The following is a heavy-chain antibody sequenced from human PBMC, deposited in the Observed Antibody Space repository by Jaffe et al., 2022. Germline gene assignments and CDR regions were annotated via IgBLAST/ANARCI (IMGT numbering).Heavy chain of an antibody. CDR2: INPNSGGT. CDR1: GYTFTGYY. J-gene: IGHJ5*02. V-gene: IGHV1-2*02. D-gene: IGHD3-10*01. CDR3: ARFGANYYGSGSWGFDP. Sequence: QVQLVQSGAEVKKPGASVKVSCKASGYTFTGYYMHWVRQAPGQGLEWMGWINPNSGGTNYAQKFQGRVTMTRDTSISTAYMELSRLRSDDTAVYYCARFGANYYGSGSWGFDPWGQGTLVTVSS.